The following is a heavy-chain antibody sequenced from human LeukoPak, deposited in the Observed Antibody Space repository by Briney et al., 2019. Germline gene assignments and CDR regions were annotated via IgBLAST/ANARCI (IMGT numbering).Heavy chain of an antibody. CDR2: ISAYNGNT. D-gene: IGHD4-17*01. J-gene: IGHJ3*02. CDR3: AGVKPPLVTTTTFDAFDI. V-gene: IGHV1-18*01. CDR1: GYTFTSYG. Sequence: ASVKVSCKASGYTFTSYGISWVRQAPGQGLEWMGWISAYNGNTNYAQKLQGRVTMTTDTSTSTAYMELRSLRSDDTAVYYCAGVKPPLVTTTTFDAFDIWGQGTMVTVSS.